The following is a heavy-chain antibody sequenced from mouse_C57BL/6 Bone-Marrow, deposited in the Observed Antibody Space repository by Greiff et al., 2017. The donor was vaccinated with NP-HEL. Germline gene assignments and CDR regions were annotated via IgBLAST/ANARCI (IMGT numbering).Heavy chain of an antibody. CDR3: ASWHYGSSYDY. V-gene: IGHV1-52*01. D-gene: IGHD1-1*01. J-gene: IGHJ2*01. CDR1: GYTFTSYW. Sequence: VQLQQPGAELVRPGSSVKLSCKASGYTFTSYWMHWVKQRPIQGLEWIGNIDPSDSETHYNQKFKDKATLTVDKSSSTAYMQLSSLTSEDSAVYYCASWHYGSSYDYWGQGTTLTVSS. CDR2: IDPSDSET.